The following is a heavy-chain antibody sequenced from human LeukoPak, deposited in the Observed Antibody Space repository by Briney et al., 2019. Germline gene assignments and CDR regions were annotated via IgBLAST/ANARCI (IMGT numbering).Heavy chain of an antibody. D-gene: IGHD2-8*01. V-gene: IGHV4-34*01. CDR2: INHSGST. CDR3: ARLMVYIDY. CDR1: GGSFSGYY. J-gene: IGHJ4*02. Sequence: SETLSLTCAVYGGSFSGYYWSWIRQPPGKGLEWIGEINHSGSTNYNPSLKSRVTIPVDTSKNQFSLKLSSVTAADTAVYYCARLMVYIDYWGQGTLVTVSS.